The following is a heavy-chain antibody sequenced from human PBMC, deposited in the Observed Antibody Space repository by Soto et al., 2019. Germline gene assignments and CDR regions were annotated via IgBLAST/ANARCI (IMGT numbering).Heavy chain of an antibody. V-gene: IGHV1-2*02. CDR1: GYIFNGYY. D-gene: IGHD2-15*01. J-gene: IGHJ4*02. CDR2: INPTSGGT. CDR3: ARGREMVSATPGDY. Sequence: GASVKVSCKASGYIFNGYYMHWVRQAPGQGLEWMGWINPTSGGTNFAQKFQGRVTMTRDTSISTAYMELSRLRSDDTAVYYCARGREMVSATPGDYWGQGTLVTVSS.